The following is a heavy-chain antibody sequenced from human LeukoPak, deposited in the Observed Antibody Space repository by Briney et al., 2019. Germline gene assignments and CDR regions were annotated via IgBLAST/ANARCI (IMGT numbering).Heavy chain of an antibody. V-gene: IGHV3-48*04. J-gene: IGHJ4*02. Sequence: GGSLRLSCAASGFTFSSYSMNWVRQAPGKGLEWVSYISSSGSTIYYADSVKGRFTISRDNAKNSLYLQMNSLRAEDTAVYYCARASLWFGDVVDYWGQGTLVTVSS. CDR3: ARASLWFGDVVDY. D-gene: IGHD3-10*01. CDR1: GFTFSSYS. CDR2: ISSSGSTI.